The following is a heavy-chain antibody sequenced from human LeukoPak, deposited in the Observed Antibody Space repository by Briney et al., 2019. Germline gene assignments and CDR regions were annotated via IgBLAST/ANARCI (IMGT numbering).Heavy chain of an antibody. CDR2: ISGSGGST. Sequence: GGSLRLSCAASGFTFSSYAMSWVRQAPGKGLEWVSAISGSGGSTYYADSVKGRFTISRDNAKNSLYLQMNSLRAEDTALYYCAREPPYGTWSLDYWGQGALVTVSS. D-gene: IGHD2-15*01. V-gene: IGHV3-23*01. CDR1: GFTFSSYA. J-gene: IGHJ4*02. CDR3: AREPPYGTWSLDY.